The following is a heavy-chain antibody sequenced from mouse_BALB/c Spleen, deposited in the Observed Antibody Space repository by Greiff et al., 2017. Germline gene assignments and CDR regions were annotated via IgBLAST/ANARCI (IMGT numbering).Heavy chain of an antibody. CDR1: GFSLTSYG. D-gene: IGHD4-1*01. CDR2: IWAGGST. V-gene: IGHV2-9*02. CDR3: ATHWDVGYFDV. Sequence: VQGVESGPGLVAPSQSLSITCTVSGFSLTSYGVHWVRQPPGKGLEWLGVIWAGGSTNYNSALMSRLSISTDNSKSQVFLKMNSLQTDDTAMYYCATHWDVGYFDVWGAGTTVTVSS. J-gene: IGHJ1*01.